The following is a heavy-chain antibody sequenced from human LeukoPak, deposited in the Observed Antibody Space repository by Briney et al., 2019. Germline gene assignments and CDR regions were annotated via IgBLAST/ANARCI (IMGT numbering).Heavy chain of an antibody. D-gene: IGHD4-17*01. CDR2: INTNTGNP. CDR3: ARSNNDGDYLGVGFDY. CDR1: GYTFSSYA. V-gene: IGHV7-4-1*02. J-gene: IGHJ4*02. Sequence: ASVKVSCKASGYTFSSYAMNWVRQAPGQGLEWMGWINTNTGNPTYAQGFTGRFVFSLDTSVSTVYLQISSLQAEDTAVYYCARSNNDGDYLGVGFDYWGQGTLVTVSS.